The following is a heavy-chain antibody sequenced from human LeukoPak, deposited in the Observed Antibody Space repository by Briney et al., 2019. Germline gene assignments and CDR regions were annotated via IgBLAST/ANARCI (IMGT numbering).Heavy chain of an antibody. J-gene: IGHJ4*02. V-gene: IGHV3-30-3*01. CDR2: ISYDGSNT. D-gene: IGHD6-19*01. CDR3: ARPCCSGWYGDFDY. Sequence: GGSLRLSCAASGFIFSSYAMHWVRQAPGKGLEWVAVISYDGSNTYYADSMQGRFTISRDNSKNTLYLQMNSLRDEDTAVYFCARPCCSGWYGDFDYWGQGTLVTVSS. CDR1: GFIFSSYA.